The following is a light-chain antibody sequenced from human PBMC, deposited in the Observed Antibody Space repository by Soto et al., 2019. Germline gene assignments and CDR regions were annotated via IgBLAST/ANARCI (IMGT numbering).Light chain of an antibody. Sequence: EIVITQSPEPLSISPGEGATLSCRASQSVSRNFAWYQQKPGQAPRLLIYGASNRATGIPDRFSGSESGTDFTLTISRLEPEDFAVYYCQQYGSSPITFGQGTRLEIK. CDR1: QSVSRN. CDR3: QQYGSSPIT. CDR2: GAS. J-gene: IGKJ5*01. V-gene: IGKV3-20*01.